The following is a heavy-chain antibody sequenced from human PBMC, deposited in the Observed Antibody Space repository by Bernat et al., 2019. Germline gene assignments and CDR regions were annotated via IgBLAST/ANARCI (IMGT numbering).Heavy chain of an antibody. CDR1: GGSISSSTW. J-gene: IGHJ4*02. CDR2: IYHSGST. D-gene: IGHD3-3*01. CDR3: ARETGLEWLLYRNYFDY. V-gene: IGHV4-4*02. Sequence: QVQLQESGPGLVKPSGTLSLTCAVSGGSISSSTWWSWVRQPPGQGLEWIGEIYHSGSTNYNPSLKSRVTISVDKSKNQFSLKLSSVTAADTAVYYCARETGLEWLLYRNYFDYWGQGTLVTVSS.